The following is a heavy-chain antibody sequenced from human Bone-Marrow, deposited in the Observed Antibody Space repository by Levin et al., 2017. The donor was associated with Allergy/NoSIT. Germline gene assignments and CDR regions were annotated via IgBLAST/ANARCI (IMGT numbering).Heavy chain of an antibody. V-gene: IGHV1-2*02. CDR3: AREASSSGWYDKLDY. CDR1: AYTFNDYD. Sequence: GESLKISCKASAYTFNDYDIHWLRQAPGQGLEWMGWIYPNSGGTSYAQKFQGRVTMTRDTSISTVYMELSRLRIDDTAVYYCAREASSSGWYDKLDYWGQGTQVTVSS. CDR2: IYPNSGGT. J-gene: IGHJ4*02. D-gene: IGHD6-19*01.